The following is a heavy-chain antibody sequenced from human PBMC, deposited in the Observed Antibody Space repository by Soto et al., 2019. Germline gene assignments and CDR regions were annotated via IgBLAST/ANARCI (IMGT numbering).Heavy chain of an antibody. V-gene: IGHV3-21*04. D-gene: IGHD3-9*01. Sequence: GGSLRLSCVASGFTFSTYSMNWVRQAPGKGLEWVSSISSSSSYIYYADTVKGRFTISRDNAKNTLYLQMNSLRAEDTAVYYCANPSREYYDILTGYYARVLSEFDYWGQGTLVTVSS. CDR3: ANPSREYYDILTGYYARVLSEFDY. CDR1: GFTFSTYS. CDR2: ISSSSSYI. J-gene: IGHJ4*02.